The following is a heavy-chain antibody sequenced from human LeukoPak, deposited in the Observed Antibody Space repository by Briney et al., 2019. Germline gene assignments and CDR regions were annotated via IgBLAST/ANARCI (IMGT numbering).Heavy chain of an antibody. CDR1: GGSISSYY. CDR2: IYYSGST. CDR3: ARGRLERPHGYYYYMDV. J-gene: IGHJ6*03. D-gene: IGHD1-1*01. Sequence: PSETLSLTCTVSGGSISSYYWSWIRQPPGKGLEWIGYIYYSGSTNYNPSLKSRVTISVDTSKNQFSLKLSSVTAADTAVYYCARGRLERPHGYYYYMDVWGKGTTVTVSS. V-gene: IGHV4-59*01.